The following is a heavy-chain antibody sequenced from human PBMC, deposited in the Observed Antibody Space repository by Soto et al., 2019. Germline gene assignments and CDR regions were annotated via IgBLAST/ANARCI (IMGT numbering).Heavy chain of an antibody. J-gene: IGHJ5*02. Sequence: XTLSLPCAVYGGSFSGYYWSWIRQPPGKGLEWIGEINHSGSTNYNTYLKSRVNISVDTSKNKFSLKLSSVNAAETAVYYCARGPSVVVIPENWFDPWGQGTLGTVSS. CDR1: GGSFSGYY. D-gene: IGHD3-22*01. V-gene: IGHV4-34*01. CDR3: ARGPSVVVIPENWFDP. CDR2: INHSGST.